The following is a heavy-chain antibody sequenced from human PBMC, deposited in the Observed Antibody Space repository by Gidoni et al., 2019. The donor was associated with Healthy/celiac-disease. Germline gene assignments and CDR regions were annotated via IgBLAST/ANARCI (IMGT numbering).Heavy chain of an antibody. D-gene: IGHD6-13*01. J-gene: IGHJ4*02. CDR3: ARPLKQQLSIDY. Sequence: LQLQESGPGLVKPSETLSLTCTVSGGAISSSSYYWGWIRQPPGKGLEWMGSIYYSGSTYHNPSVKSRVIISVDTSKNQFSLKLSSVTAADTAVYYCARPLKQQLSIDYWGQGTLVTVSS. V-gene: IGHV4-39*01. CDR2: IYYSGST. CDR1: GGAISSSSYY.